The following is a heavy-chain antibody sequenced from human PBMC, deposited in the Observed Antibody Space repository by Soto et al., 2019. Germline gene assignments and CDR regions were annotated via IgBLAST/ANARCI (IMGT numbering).Heavy chain of an antibody. CDR3: AREYSHLGHTSYYYYGMDV. CDR2: ISAYNGNT. D-gene: IGHD4-4*01. J-gene: IGHJ6*02. V-gene: IGHV1-18*04. Sequence: QVQLVQSGAEVKKPGASVKVSCKASGYTFTNYGISWVRQAPGQGLEWMGWISAYNGNTNYAQKVQGRVTMTTDTTTSTVYMELKSLRSDDTAVYYCAREYSHLGHTSYYYYGMDVWGQGTTVTASS. CDR1: GYTFTNYG.